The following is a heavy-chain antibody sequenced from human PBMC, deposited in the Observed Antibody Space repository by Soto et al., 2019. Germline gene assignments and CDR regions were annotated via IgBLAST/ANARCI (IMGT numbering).Heavy chain of an antibody. J-gene: IGHJ4*02. V-gene: IGHV3-21*01. CDR2: ITSSSSYI. CDR3: ARDIRDSSSCYDLDY. D-gene: IGHD2-2*01. CDR1: GFTFSSYS. Sequence: EVQLVESGGGLVKPGGSLRLSCAAAGFTFSSYSMNWVRQAPGKGLEWVSSITSSSSYIDYADSVRGRFTISRDNAKNSLYLQMNSLRAEDTAVYYCARDIRDSSSCYDLDYWGQGTLVTVSS.